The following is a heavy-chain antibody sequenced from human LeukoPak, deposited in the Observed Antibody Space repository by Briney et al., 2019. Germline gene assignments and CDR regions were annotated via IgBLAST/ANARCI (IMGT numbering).Heavy chain of an antibody. D-gene: IGHD3-22*01. V-gene: IGHV1-24*01. CDR2: FDPEDGET. CDR1: GYTLTELS. CDR3: ATDGVYYYDSSGYYLGPFDY. J-gene: IGHJ4*02. Sequence: ASVKVSCKVSGYTLTELSMHWVRQAPGKGLEWMGGFDPEDGETIYAQKFQGRVTMTEDTSTDTAYMELSSLRSEDTAVYYCATDGVYYYDSSGYYLGPFDYWGQGTLSPSPQ.